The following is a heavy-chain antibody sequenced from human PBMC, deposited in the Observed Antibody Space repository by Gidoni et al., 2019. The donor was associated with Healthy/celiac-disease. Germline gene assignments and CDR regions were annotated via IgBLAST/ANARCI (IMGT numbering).Heavy chain of an antibody. V-gene: IGHV3-23*01. CDR2: IIVSGGST. CDR1: GFTCSSYS. Sequence: EVQLLESGGGLVQHGGYLRLSGAASGFTCSSYSMSWVRQAPGKGLDWVSAIIVSGGSTYYAASVKVLFTISRDNSKNTLYLQMNSLRAEDTAVYYCAKDLRVRGTSDAFDIWGQGTMVTVSS. CDR3: AKDLRVRGTSDAFDI. J-gene: IGHJ3*02. D-gene: IGHD3-10*01.